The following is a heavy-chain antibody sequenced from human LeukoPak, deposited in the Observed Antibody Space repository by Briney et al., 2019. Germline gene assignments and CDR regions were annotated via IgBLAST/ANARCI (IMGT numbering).Heavy chain of an antibody. D-gene: IGHD3-10*01. V-gene: IGHV4-61*01. J-gene: IGHJ6*02. CDR2: IYYSGST. Sequence: NTSETLSLTCTVSGGSVSSGSYYWSWIRQPPGKGLEWIGYIYYSGSTNYNPSLKSRVTISVDTSKNQFSLKLSSVTAADTAVYYCARDRAHYCGYGMDVWGQGTTVTVSS. CDR3: ARDRAHYCGYGMDV. CDR1: GGSVSSGSYY.